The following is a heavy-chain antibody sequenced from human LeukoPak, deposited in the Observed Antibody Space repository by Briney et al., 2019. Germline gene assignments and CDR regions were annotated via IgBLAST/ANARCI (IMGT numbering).Heavy chain of an antibody. J-gene: IGHJ4*02. D-gene: IGHD2-15*01. CDR1: GFTFSSYA. Sequence: GRSLRLSCAASGFTFSSYAMHWVRQAPGKGLEWVAVISYDGSNKYYADSVKGRFTISRDNSKNTLYLQMNSLRAEDTAVYYCARGANRGYCSGGSCYGLDYWGQGTLVTVSS. CDR3: ARGANRGYCSGGSCYGLDY. CDR2: ISYDGSNK. V-gene: IGHV3-30*04.